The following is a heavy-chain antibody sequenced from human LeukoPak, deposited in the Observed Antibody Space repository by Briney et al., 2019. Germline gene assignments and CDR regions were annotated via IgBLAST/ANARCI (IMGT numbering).Heavy chain of an antibody. J-gene: IGHJ6*03. CDR1: GGSISSSSYF. D-gene: IGHD3-22*01. Sequence: TPSETLSLTRSVSGGSISSSSYFWGWLRQPPGKGLEWIGSIYYSGTNYKNSSLKSRVTISVDTSKNQFSLKLSSVTAADTAVYYCARVTGDSSGYYFSHYYYMDVWGKGATVTVSS. CDR3: ARVTGDSSGYYFSHYYYMDV. CDR2: IYYSGTN. V-gene: IGHV4-39*07.